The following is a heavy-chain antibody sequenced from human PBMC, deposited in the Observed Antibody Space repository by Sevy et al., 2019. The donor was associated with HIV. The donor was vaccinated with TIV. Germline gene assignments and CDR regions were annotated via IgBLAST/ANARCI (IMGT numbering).Heavy chain of an antibody. J-gene: IGHJ4*02. CDR3: AKDHRYCSGGACHSEGFFDS. CDR2: ISFDGDNE. D-gene: IGHD2-15*01. CDR1: GFTFNNYG. V-gene: IGHV3-30*18. Sequence: GESLKISCEASGFTFNNYGIHWVRQAPGTGLEWVALISFDGDNEYYTDSVKDRFIISRESSRNTVYLHMNSLRPEDTAVYYCAKDHRYCSGGACHSEGFFDSWGQGILVTVSS.